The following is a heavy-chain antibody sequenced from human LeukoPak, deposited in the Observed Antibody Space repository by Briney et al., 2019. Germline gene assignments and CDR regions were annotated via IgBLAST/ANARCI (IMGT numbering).Heavy chain of an antibody. J-gene: IGHJ4*02. Sequence: GGSLRLSCAASGFTFSSYAMHWVRQAPGKGLEWGAVISYDGSNKYYADSVRGRFTIARDNSKNTLYLQINSLRAEDTAVYYCARDLAGATFKGFDYWGQGTLVTVSS. D-gene: IGHD1-26*01. CDR1: GFTFSSYA. CDR2: ISYDGSNK. V-gene: IGHV3-30*04. CDR3: ARDLAGATFKGFDY.